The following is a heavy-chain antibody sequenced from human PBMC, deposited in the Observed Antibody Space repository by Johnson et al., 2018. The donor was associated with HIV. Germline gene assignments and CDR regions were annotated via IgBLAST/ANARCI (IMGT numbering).Heavy chain of an antibody. Sequence: QVQSVESGGGVVQPGRSLRLSCAASGFTFSSYGMHWVRQAPGKWLEWVAVISYDGSNKYYADSVKGRFTISRDNSKNTLYLQMNSLRAEDTAVYYCAKDRGSYYFYAFDIWGQGTMVTVSS. CDR3: AKDRGSYYFYAFDI. D-gene: IGHD1-26*01. CDR1: GFTFSSYG. V-gene: IGHV3-30*18. CDR2: ISYDGSNK. J-gene: IGHJ3*02.